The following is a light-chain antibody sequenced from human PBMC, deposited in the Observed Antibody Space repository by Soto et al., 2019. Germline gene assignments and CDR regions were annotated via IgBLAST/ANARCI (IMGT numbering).Light chain of an antibody. CDR3: QQRSNWPPGLT. V-gene: IGKV3-11*01. CDR1: QSVSSY. J-gene: IGKJ4*01. Sequence: EIVLTQSPVTLSLSLGERATRSCRASQSVSSYLAWYQQKPGQAPRLLIYDASNRATGIPARFSGSGSGTDFTLTISSLEPEDFAVYYCQQRSNWPPGLTFGGGTKVEIK. CDR2: DAS.